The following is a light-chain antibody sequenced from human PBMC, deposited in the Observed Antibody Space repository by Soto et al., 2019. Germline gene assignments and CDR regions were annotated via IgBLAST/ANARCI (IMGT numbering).Light chain of an antibody. CDR3: QSYDSSLSGVL. J-gene: IGLJ2*01. CDR1: SSNIGADYD. Sequence: QSVLTQSPSVSGAPGQRVTISCTGSSSNIGADYDVHWYQQLPGTAPKLLIYGNSNRPSGVPDRFSGSKSGTSASLAITGLQAGDEADYYCQSYDSSLSGVLFGGGTKVTVL. CDR2: GNS. V-gene: IGLV1-40*01.